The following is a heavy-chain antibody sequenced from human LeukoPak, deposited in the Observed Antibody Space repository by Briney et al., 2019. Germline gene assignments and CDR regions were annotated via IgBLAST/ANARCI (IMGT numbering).Heavy chain of an antibody. CDR1: GVSISSSSYY. J-gene: IGHJ5*02. CDR3: APTYYDFWSGYRAFDP. D-gene: IGHD3-3*01. CDR2: IYYSGST. Sequence: SETLSLTCTVSGVSISSSSYYWGWIRQPPGKGLEWIGSIYYSGSTYYNPSLKSRVTISVDTSKNQFSLKLSSVTAADTAVYYCAPTYYDFWSGYRAFDPWGQGTQVTVSS. V-gene: IGHV4-39*01.